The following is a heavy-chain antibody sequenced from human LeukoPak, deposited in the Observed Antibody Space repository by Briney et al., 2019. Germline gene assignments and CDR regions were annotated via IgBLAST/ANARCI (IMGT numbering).Heavy chain of an antibody. CDR3: ARDSLPAGINDAFDI. D-gene: IGHD6-13*01. Sequence: SETLSLTCAVYGGSFSGYYWSWIRQPPGKGLEWIGEINHSGSTNYNPSLKSRVTISVDTSKNQFSLKLSSVTAADTAVYYCARDSLPAGINDAFDIWGQGTRVTVSS. CDR1: GGSFSGYY. J-gene: IGHJ3*02. V-gene: IGHV4-34*01. CDR2: INHSGST.